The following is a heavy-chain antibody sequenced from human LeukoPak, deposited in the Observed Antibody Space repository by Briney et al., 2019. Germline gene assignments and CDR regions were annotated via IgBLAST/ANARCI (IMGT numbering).Heavy chain of an antibody. CDR3: ARGPLSSYGSGSVYYYGMDV. V-gene: IGHV4-34*01. CDR2: INHSGST. CDR1: GGSFSGYY. Sequence: PSGTLSLTCAVYGGSFSGYYWSWIREPPGKGREWSGGINHSGSTNYNPSLKSRVTISLDTTKNQFSLKLSSVTAAHRAVYYCARGPLSSYGSGSVYYYGMDVWGKGTTVTVSS. J-gene: IGHJ6*04. D-gene: IGHD3-10*01.